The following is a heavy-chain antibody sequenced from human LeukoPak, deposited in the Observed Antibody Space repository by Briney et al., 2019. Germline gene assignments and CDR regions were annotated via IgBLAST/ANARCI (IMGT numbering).Heavy chain of an antibody. CDR2: ISAYNGNT. CDR1: DYTFTSYG. J-gene: IGHJ5*02. V-gene: IGHV1-18*01. D-gene: IGHD3-22*01. CDR3: ARLAYYYDSSGYPTPNWFDP. Sequence: ASVKVSCKASDYTFTSYGISWVRQAPGQGLEWMGWISAYNGNTNYAQKLQGRVTMTTDTSTSTAYMELRSLRSADTAVYYCARLAYYYDSSGYPTPNWFDPWGQGTLVTVSS.